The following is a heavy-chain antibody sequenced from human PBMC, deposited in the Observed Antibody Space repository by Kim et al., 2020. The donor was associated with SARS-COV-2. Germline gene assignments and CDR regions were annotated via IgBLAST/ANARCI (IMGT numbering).Heavy chain of an antibody. CDR1: GYTFTSYG. CDR3: AREGKSSSWYGSVDYYYGMDV. Sequence: ASVKVSCKASGYTFTSYGISWVRQAPGQGLEWMGWISAYNGNTNYAQKLQGRVTMTTDTSTSTAYMELRSLRSDDTAVYYCAREGKSSSWYGSVDYYYGMDVWGQGTTVTASS. J-gene: IGHJ6*02. D-gene: IGHD6-13*01. V-gene: IGHV1-18*01. CDR2: ISAYNGNT.